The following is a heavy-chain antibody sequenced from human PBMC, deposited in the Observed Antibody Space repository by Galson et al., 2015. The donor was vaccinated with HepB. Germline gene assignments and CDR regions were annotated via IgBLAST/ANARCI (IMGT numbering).Heavy chain of an antibody. Sequence: SLRLSCAASGLTFNTYTVTWVRQALGKGLEWLSCISTSDDSVYYADFVKGRFSISIDNSKSSVYLQMSSLRVEDTAVYFCARGHGGISATWGQGTLVTVSS. D-gene: IGHD4-23*01. V-gene: IGHV3-48*04. J-gene: IGHJ5*02. CDR3: ARGHGGISAT. CDR2: ISTSDDSV. CDR1: GLTFNTYT.